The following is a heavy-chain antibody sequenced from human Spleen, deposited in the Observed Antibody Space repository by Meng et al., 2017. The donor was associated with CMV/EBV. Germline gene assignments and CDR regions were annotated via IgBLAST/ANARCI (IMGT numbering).Heavy chain of an antibody. Sequence: GGSLRLSCAASGFSVSDNYMSWVRQTPGKRLEWVSIIYSRGGTKSADSVRGRFIISRDNVKNTVYLQMNSLRAEDTAVYYCARDYSETGGNDYWGQGTLVTVSS. CDR1: GFSVSDNY. D-gene: IGHD3-22*01. V-gene: IGHV3-66*01. CDR2: IYSRGGT. J-gene: IGHJ4*02. CDR3: ARDYSETGGNDY.